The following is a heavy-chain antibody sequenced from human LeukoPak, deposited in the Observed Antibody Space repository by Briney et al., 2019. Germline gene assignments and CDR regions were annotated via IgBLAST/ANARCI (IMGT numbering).Heavy chain of an antibody. CDR3: ARDGDMVAAYYFDF. D-gene: IGHD5-12*01. Sequence: GGSLRLSCAACGVTFSDYYMSWIRQAPGKGLEWVSYSSSSGSTIYYADSVKGRFTISRDNAKNSLYLQMNSLRAEDTAVYYCARDGDMVAAYYFDFWGQGTLVTVSS. CDR1: GVTFSDYY. V-gene: IGHV3-11*01. CDR2: SSSSGSTI. J-gene: IGHJ4*02.